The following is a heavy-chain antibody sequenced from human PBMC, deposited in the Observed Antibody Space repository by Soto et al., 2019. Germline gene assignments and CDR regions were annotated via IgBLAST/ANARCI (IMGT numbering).Heavy chain of an antibody. J-gene: IGHJ5*02. CDR3: ARADGREFDYDDVWGTRGDWFDT. CDR1: GASVTSGLYY. D-gene: IGHD3-16*01. CDR2: IYDGGGS. Sequence: QVQLQESGPGLVKPAETLSLTCSVSGASVTSGLYYWTWIRQPPGRGLEWMGFIYDGGGSNYSPSLRGRVTLSVDSSKNQFSMNLTSVTAADTAVYYCARADGREFDYDDVWGTRGDWFDTWGQGPLVTVSS. V-gene: IGHV4-61*01.